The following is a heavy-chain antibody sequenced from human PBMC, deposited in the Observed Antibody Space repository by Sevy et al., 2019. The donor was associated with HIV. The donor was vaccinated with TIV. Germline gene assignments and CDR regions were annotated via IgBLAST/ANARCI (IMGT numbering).Heavy chain of an antibody. Sequence: GGSLRLSCAASGFTFSDHYMDWVRQAPGKGLEWVGPTRNKANSYTTEYAASVKGRFTISRDDSKNSLYLQMNSLKTEDTAVYYCARAGSGSLPFFDYWGQGTLVTVSS. CDR3: ARAGSGSLPFFDY. V-gene: IGHV3-72*01. CDR2: TRNKANSYTT. CDR1: GFTFSDHY. J-gene: IGHJ4*02. D-gene: IGHD1-26*01.